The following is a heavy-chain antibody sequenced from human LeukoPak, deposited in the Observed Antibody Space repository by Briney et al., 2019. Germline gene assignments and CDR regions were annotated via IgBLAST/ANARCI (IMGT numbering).Heavy chain of an antibody. Sequence: GGSLRLSCAASGFTFDDYAMHWVRQAPGKGLEWVSGISWNSGSIGYADSVKGRFTISRDNAKNSLHLQMNSLRAEDTALYYCAKDYGTVAGNFDYWGQGTLVTVSS. CDR1: GFTFDDYA. D-gene: IGHD6-19*01. J-gene: IGHJ4*02. CDR2: ISWNSGSI. V-gene: IGHV3-9*01. CDR3: AKDYGTVAGNFDY.